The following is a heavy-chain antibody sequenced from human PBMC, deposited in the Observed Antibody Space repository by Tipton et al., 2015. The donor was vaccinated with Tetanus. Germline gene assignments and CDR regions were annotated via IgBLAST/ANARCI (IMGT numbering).Heavy chain of an antibody. CDR1: GGSISSYY. J-gene: IGHJ4*02. Sequence: TLSLTCTLSGGSISSYYWSWVRQPPGKGLEWIGRIYYSGSTNYNPSLKSRVTISVDTSKNQFSLKLSSVTAADTAVYYCARHTNFWSGYYIVYWGQGTLVTVSS. D-gene: IGHD3-3*01. CDR3: ARHTNFWSGYYIVY. CDR2: IYYSGST. V-gene: IGHV4-59*08.